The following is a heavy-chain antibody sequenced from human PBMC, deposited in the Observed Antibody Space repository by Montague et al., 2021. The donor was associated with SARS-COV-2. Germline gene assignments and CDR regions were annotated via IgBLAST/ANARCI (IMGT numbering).Heavy chain of an antibody. D-gene: IGHD3-9*01. CDR3: ARRTYDILTGYGDGIDV. Sequence: PALVKPTQTLTLTCTFSGFSLSTSGMCVSWIRQPPGKALEWLARXDWDDDKYYSTSLKTRLTISKDTSKNQVVLTMTNMDPVDTATYYCARRTYDILTGYGDGIDVWGQGTTVTVSS. J-gene: IGHJ6*02. CDR2: XDWDDDK. V-gene: IGHV2-70*11. CDR1: GFSLSTSGMC.